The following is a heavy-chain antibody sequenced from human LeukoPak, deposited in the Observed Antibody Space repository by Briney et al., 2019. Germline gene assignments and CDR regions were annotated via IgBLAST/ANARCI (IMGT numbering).Heavy chain of an antibody. CDR3: ARVPSHSLARRDY. CDR1: GFTFSNYW. V-gene: IGHV4-34*01. CDR2: INHSGST. Sequence: GSLRLSCTASGFTFSNYWMNWIRQPPGKGLEWIGEINHSGSTNYNPSLKSRVTISVDTSKNQFSLKLSSVTAADTAVYYCARVPSHSLARRDYWGQGTLVTVSS. J-gene: IGHJ4*02. D-gene: IGHD6-13*01.